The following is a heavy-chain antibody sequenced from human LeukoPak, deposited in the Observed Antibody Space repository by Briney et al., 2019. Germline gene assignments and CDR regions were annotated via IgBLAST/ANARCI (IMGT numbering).Heavy chain of an antibody. CDR1: GFTFGDYA. D-gene: IGHD6-19*01. J-gene: IGHJ4*02. CDR2: IRSKTYDGTT. CDR3: TRTPVAGDY. Sequence: GRSLRLSCTASGFTFGDYAMSWVRQAPGRGLEWVGFIRSKTYDGTTEYAASVKGRFTISRDDSKSIAYLQMNSLKTEDTVVYYWTRTPVAGDYRGQGTLVTVSS. V-gene: IGHV3-49*04.